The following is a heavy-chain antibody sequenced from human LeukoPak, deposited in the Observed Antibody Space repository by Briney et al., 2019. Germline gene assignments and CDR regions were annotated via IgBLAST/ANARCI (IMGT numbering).Heavy chain of an antibody. CDR3: ARNRYYFDH. J-gene: IGHJ4*02. Sequence: PGGSLRLSCAASGFTLSDYYMSWIRQAPGRGLEWVSYISGSGDSINYADSVRGRFTISRVNPHKSVYLQMNSLSAADTAVYYCARNRYYFDHWGQGILVTVSS. CDR1: GFTLSDYY. CDR2: ISGSGDSI. V-gene: IGHV3-11*01.